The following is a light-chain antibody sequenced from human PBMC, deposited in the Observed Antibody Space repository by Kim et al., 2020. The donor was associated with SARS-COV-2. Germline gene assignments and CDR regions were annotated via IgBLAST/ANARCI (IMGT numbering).Light chain of an antibody. CDR3: QQYGSSPPIT. V-gene: IGKV3-20*01. J-gene: IGKJ5*01. CDR1: QSVRSTY. Sequence: EIVLTQSPGTLSLSPGERATLSCRASQSVRSTYLAWYQQKPGQAPRLLIYGASSRATGIPDRFSGSGSGTDFTLTISRVEPEDFAVYYCQQYGSSPPITFGQGTRLEIK. CDR2: GAS.